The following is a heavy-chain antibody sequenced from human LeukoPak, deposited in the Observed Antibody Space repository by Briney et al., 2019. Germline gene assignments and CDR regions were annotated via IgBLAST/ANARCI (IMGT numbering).Heavy chain of an antibody. CDR1: GGSFSGYY. J-gene: IGHJ4*02. V-gene: IGHV4-34*01. CDR2: INHSGST. CDR3: ASARDYDSSGYYG. Sequence: PSETLSLTCAVYGGSFSGYYWSWIRQPPGKGLEWIGEINHSGSTNYNPSLKSRVTISVDTSKNQFSLKLSFVTAADTAVYYCASARDYDSSGYYGWGQGTLVTVSS. D-gene: IGHD3-22*01.